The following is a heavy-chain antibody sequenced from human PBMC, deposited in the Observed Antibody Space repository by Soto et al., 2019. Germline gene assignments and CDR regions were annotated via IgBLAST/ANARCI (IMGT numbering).Heavy chain of an antibody. CDR2: ISGSGGST. CDR1: GFTFSSYA. CDR3: AKDTSYYDSSGYYYGLFDY. D-gene: IGHD3-22*01. Sequence: GGSLRLSCAASGFTFSSYAMSWVRQAPGKGLEWVSAISGSGGSTYYADSVKGRLTISRDNSKNTLYLQMNSLRAEDTAVYYCAKDTSYYDSSGYYYGLFDYWGQGTLVTVSS. V-gene: IGHV3-23*01. J-gene: IGHJ4*02.